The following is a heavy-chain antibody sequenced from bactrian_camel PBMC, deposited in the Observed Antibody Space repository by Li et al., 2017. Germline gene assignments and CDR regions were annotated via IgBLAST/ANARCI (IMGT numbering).Heavy chain of an antibody. CDR2: IRRDGGET. CDR1: GHGRGSNC. V-gene: IGHV3-3*01. J-gene: IGHJ4*01. D-gene: IGHD5*01. CDR3: AAEGALNGGICYGNPNY. Sequence: HVQLVESGGGSVQAGGSLRLSCKVSGHGRGSNCVGWYRLPPGRAPAEREGIAAIRRDGGETWYAASVKGRFTISRDNRKNTVYLQMNSLKTEDTATYYCAAEGALNGGICYGNPNYWGQGTQVTVS.